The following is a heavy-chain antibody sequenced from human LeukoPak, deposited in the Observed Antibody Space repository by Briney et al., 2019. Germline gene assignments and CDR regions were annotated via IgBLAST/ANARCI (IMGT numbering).Heavy chain of an antibody. J-gene: IGHJ1*01. CDR1: GGTFSTYV. Sequence: SVKVSCKASGGTFSTYVISWMRQAPGQGLEWMGGIIPIFGTANYAQKFQGRVTITADESTSTAYMELSSLRSEDTAVYYCARAYCSSTSCYEYFQHWGQGTLVTASS. CDR3: ARAYCSSTSCYEYFQH. CDR2: IIPIFGTA. D-gene: IGHD2-2*01. V-gene: IGHV1-69*13.